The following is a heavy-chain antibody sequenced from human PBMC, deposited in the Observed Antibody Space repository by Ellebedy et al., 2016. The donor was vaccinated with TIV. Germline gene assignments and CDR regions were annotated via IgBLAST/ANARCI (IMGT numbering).Heavy chain of an antibody. CDR2: ITYDGSNE. V-gene: IGHV3-30-3*01. Sequence: GESLKISCAASGFSFSTYPMDWVRQAPGKGLEWVALITYDGSNEFYAESVKGRFTVSRDNSKSTLYLQMDSLRPEDTAVYYCARDRVVAATNTLDYWGQGTLVTVSS. CDR3: ARDRVVAATNTLDY. CDR1: GFSFSTYP. D-gene: IGHD2-15*01. J-gene: IGHJ4*02.